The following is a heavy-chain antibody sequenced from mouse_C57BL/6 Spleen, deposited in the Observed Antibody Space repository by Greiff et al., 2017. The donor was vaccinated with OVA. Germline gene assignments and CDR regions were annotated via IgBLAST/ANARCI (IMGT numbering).Heavy chain of an antibody. CDR2: VWSGGST. CDR1: GFSLTSYG. J-gene: IGHJ3*01. D-gene: IGHD2-5*01. CDR3: ARNSNYERAWFAY. Sequence: VQLQQSGPGLVQPSQSLSITCTVSGFSLTSYGVPWVRQSPGKGLEWLGVVWSGGSTDYNAAFISRLSISKDNSKSQVFFKRNSLQADDTAIYYCARNSNYERAWFAYWGQGTLVTVSA. V-gene: IGHV2-2*01.